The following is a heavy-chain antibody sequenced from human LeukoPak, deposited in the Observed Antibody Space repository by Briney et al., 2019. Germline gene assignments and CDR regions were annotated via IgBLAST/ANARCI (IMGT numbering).Heavy chain of an antibody. V-gene: IGHV4-31*03. Sequence: SQTLSLTCTVSGGSISSGGYYWSWIRQHPGKGLEWIGYIYYSASTNYNPSLKSRVTISVDTSKNQFSLKLSSVTAADTAVYYCARQKPPNYYYESSGSPNDFDYWGQGTLVTVSS. J-gene: IGHJ4*02. CDR2: IYYSAST. CDR3: ARQKPPNYYYESSGSPNDFDY. CDR1: GGSISSGGYY. D-gene: IGHD3-22*01.